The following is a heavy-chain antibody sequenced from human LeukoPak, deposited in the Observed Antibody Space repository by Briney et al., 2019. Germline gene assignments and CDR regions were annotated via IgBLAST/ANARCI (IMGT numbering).Heavy chain of an antibody. CDR3: AKWGDYDVLTGYYVSDY. CDR1: GFTFSNYA. J-gene: IGHJ4*02. V-gene: IGHV3-23*01. Sequence: SGGSLRLSCAASGFTFSNYAMSWVRQAPGKGLEWVSAITGGGSGTYYADSMKSRFTISRDNSKNTLYLQINSLRAEDTAVYYCAKWGDYDVLTGYYVSDYWGQGTLVTVSS. D-gene: IGHD3-9*01. CDR2: ITGGGSGT.